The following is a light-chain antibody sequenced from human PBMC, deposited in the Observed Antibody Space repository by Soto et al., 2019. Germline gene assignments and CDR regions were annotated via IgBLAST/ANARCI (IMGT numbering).Light chain of an antibody. CDR3: QQYNSYSQT. CDR2: DAS. Sequence: DIQMTQSPSSLSASVGDTVTITCRASQSVSTWLAWYQQRAGKAPKLLIYDASSLESGVPSRFRGFGSGTELTLTISSLQPEDSATYYCQQYNSYSQTFCQGTKVEV. CDR1: QSVSTW. J-gene: IGKJ1*01. V-gene: IGKV1-5*01.